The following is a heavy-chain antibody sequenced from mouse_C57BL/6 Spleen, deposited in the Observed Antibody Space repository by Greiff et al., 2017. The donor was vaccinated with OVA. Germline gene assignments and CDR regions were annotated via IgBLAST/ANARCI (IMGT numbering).Heavy chain of an antibody. V-gene: IGHV1-19*01. J-gene: IGHJ3*01. CDR3: ARSEDGNCFAY. CDR2: INPYNGGT. D-gene: IGHD2-1*01. CDR1: GYTFTDYY. Sequence: EVQLQQSGPVLVKPGASVKMSCKASGYTFTDYYMNWVKQSHGKSLEWIGVINPYNGGTSYNQKFKGKATLTVDKSSNTAYMELNSLTSEDSAVYYCARSEDGNCFAYWGQGTLVTVSA.